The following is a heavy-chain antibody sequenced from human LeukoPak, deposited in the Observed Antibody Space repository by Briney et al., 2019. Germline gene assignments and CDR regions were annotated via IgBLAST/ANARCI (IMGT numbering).Heavy chain of an antibody. CDR2: FDPEDGET. Sequence: ASVNVSCKVSGYTLTELSMHWVRQAPGKGLEWMGGFDPEDGETIYAQKFQGRVTMTEDTSTDTAYMELSSLRSEDTAVYYCATGYYYGSGSRNWFDPWGQGTLVTVSS. CDR3: ATGYYYGSGSRNWFDP. CDR1: GYTLTELS. J-gene: IGHJ5*02. D-gene: IGHD3-10*01. V-gene: IGHV1-24*01.